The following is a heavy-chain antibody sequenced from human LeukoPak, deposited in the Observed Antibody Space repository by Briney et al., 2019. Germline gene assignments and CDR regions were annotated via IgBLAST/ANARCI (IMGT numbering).Heavy chain of an antibody. CDR1: GYTFSGTGWY. J-gene: IGHJ4*02. D-gene: IGHD3-10*01. CDR2: IYPNSGAT. V-gene: IGHV1-2*02. CDR3: ARDGPAQMVDFDY. Sequence: ASVKVSCKASGYTFSGTGWYLYWLRQAPGQGLECMEWIYPNSGATGYAQKFQGRVAMTRDTSISTAYMELSRLRPDDTAVYYCARDGPAQMVDFDYWGQGTLVTVSS.